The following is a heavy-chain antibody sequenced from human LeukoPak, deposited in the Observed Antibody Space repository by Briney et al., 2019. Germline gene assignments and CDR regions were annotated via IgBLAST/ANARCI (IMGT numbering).Heavy chain of an antibody. CDR2: TNPSSGST. CDR3: ARAPYCSSSTCPEVYFDY. V-gene: IGHV1-46*01. D-gene: IGHD2-2*01. Sequence: ASVKVSCKASGYTFTSYYMHWVRQAPGQGLEWMGITNPSSGSTRYAQKFQGRVTMTRDTSTSIVYMELSSLRSEDTAVYFCARAPYCSSSTCPEVYFDYWGQGTLVTVSS. J-gene: IGHJ4*02. CDR1: GYTFTSYY.